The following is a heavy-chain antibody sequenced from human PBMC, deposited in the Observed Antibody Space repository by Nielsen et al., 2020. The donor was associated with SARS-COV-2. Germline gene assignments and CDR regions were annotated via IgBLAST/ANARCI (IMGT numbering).Heavy chain of an antibody. V-gene: IGHV4-4*02. CDR2: VSHSGST. CDR1: GDSVSSNDW. Sequence: SETLSLTCAVSGDSVSSNDWWTWVRQSPGKGLEWIGEVSHSGSTNYNPSLKSRVTLSMDKSKNQFSLRLTSVSAADTAVYFCARGDLVVVPSPLLGLGPIFYYFCLDVWGKGTTVIVSS. CDR3: ARGDLVVVPSPLLGLGPIFYYFCLDV. J-gene: IGHJ6*03. D-gene: IGHD2-2*02.